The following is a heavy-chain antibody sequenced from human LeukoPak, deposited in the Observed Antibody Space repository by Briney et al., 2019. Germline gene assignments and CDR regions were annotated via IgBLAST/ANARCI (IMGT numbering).Heavy chain of an antibody. CDR2: IYYSGST. Sequence: PSETLSLTCSVSGGSINTYYWSWIRQPPGKGLEWIGYIYYSGSTNYNPSVKSRVTISVDTSKNQFSLKLSSVTAADTAVYYCARRGSSALRYWGQGTLVTVSS. V-gene: IGHV4-59*12. J-gene: IGHJ4*02. D-gene: IGHD6-6*01. CDR3: ARRGSSALRY. CDR1: GGSINTYY.